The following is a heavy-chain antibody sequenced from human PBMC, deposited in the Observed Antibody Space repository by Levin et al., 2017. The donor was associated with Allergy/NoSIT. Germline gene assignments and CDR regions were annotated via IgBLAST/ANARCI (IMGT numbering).Heavy chain of an antibody. CDR2: IYPSGST. J-gene: IGHJ4*02. Sequence: SETLSLTCTVSGGSISSGVYSWNWLRQPPGKGLEWIGYIYPSGSTYYNPSLKSRVAISVDTSNNQFSLRLSSVTAADTAVYYCARGPPNNFKPYFFHSWGQGTLVTVSS. D-gene: IGHD5-24*01. CDR1: GGSISSGVYS. CDR3: ARGPPNNFKPYFFHS. V-gene: IGHV4-30-2*01.